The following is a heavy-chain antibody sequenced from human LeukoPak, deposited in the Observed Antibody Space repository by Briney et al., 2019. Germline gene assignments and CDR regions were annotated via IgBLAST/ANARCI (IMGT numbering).Heavy chain of an antibody. J-gene: IGHJ4*02. CDR1: GGSFSGYY. V-gene: IGHV4-34*01. CDR3: ARSPNHSSGWYTTNDY. D-gene: IGHD6-19*01. CDR2: INHSGST. Sequence: SETLSLTCAVYGGSFSGYYRSWIRQPPGKGLEWIGEINHSGSTNYNPSLKSRVTISVDTSKNQFSLKLSSVTAADTAVYYCARSPNHSSGWYTTNDYWGQGTLVTVSS.